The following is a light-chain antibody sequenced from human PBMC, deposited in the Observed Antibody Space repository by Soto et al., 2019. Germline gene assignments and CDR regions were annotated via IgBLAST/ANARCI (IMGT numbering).Light chain of an antibody. Sequence: QSVLTQPASVSGSPGQSITISCTGTSSDVGGYNFASWYQQHPGKAPKLMIYEVNNRPSGVSNRFSGSKSDNTASLTISGLQAEDEADYYCSSYTRSSTVVFGGGTKLTVL. CDR2: EVN. V-gene: IGLV2-14*01. CDR1: SSDVGGYNF. CDR3: SSYTRSSTVV. J-gene: IGLJ2*01.